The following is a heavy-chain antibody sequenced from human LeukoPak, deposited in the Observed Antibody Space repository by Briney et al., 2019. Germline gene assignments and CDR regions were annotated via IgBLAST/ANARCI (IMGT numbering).Heavy chain of an antibody. CDR1: GYTFTGYY. V-gene: IGHV1-2*02. CDR3: ARVGSRITMASEFDY. Sequence: ASVKVSXKASGYTFTGYYMHWVRQAPGQGLEWMGWINPNSGGTNYAQKFQGRVTMTRDTSISTAYMELSRLRSDDTAVYYCARVGSRITMASEFDYWGQGTLVTVSS. J-gene: IGHJ4*02. D-gene: IGHD3-10*01. CDR2: INPNSGGT.